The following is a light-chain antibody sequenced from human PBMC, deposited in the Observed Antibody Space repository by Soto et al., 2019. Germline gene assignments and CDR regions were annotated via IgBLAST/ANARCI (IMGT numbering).Light chain of an antibody. CDR3: QQYYSTPLT. J-gene: IGKJ3*01. Sequence: IVMTQSPDSLAVSLGERATINCKSSQTVLYSSNNKNYLAWYQQKPGQPPKLLISWASTRESGVPDRFSGSGSGTDFTLTISSLQAEDVAVYYCQQYYSTPLTFGPGTKVDIK. V-gene: IGKV4-1*01. CDR1: QTVLYSSNNKNY. CDR2: WAS.